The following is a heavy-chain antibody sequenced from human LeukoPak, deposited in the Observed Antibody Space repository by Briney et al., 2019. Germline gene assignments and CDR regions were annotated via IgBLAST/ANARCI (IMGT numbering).Heavy chain of an antibody. Sequence: GGSLRLSCTASGFTFDDYGMSWVRQAPGKGLEWVSGINWNGGSTGYADSVKGRFTISRDNAKNSLYLQMNSLRAEDTALYYCARDWRPSIAVAGTCGYWGQGTLVTVSS. CDR1: GFTFDDYG. J-gene: IGHJ4*02. D-gene: IGHD6-19*01. CDR3: ARDWRPSIAVAGTCGY. CDR2: INWNGGST. V-gene: IGHV3-20*04.